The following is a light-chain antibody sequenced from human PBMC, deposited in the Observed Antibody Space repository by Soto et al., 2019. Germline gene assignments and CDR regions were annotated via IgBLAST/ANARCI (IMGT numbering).Light chain of an antibody. V-gene: IGKV3-20*01. J-gene: IGKJ1*01. CDR3: QQYGSSGT. CDR2: GAS. Sequence: EIVMTQSPATLSVSPGERATLSCRASQSVSSNLAWYQQTPGQALRLLIYGASSRATGIPDRFSGSGSGTDFTLTISRLEPEDFAVYYCQQYGSSGTFGQGTKVDIK. CDR1: QSVSSN.